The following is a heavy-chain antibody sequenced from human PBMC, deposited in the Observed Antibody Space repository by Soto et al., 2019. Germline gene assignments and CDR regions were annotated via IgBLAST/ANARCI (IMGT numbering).Heavy chain of an antibody. V-gene: IGHV1-18*01. CDR2: ISAYNGNT. CDR1: GYTFISYG. D-gene: IGHD3-10*01. J-gene: IGHJ4*02. Sequence: QVQRVQSGAEVKKPGASVKVSCKASGYTFISYGISWVRQAPGQGLEWMGWISAYNGNTNYAQKLQGRVTMTTDTSKSTAYMELRSLRSDDTAVYYCARDFRAGIYYGSGSSIDYWGQGTLVTVSS. CDR3: ARDFRAGIYYGSGSSIDY.